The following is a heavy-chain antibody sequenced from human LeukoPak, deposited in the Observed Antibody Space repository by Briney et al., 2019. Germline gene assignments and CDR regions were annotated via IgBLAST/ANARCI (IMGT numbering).Heavy chain of an antibody. V-gene: IGHV3-30*01. CDR3: ARDYSSIWYKGRDF. D-gene: IGHD6-13*01. CDR1: GITFSSYT. J-gene: IGHJ4*02. CDR2: IKGDGSTK. Sequence: GGSLRLSCAASGITFSSYTMHWVRQAPGKGLEWVAVIKGDGSTKYYADSLNGRFTISRDNPKNPLYLQMNSLRAEDTAVYYWARDYSSIWYKGRDFWCQGTLVSVSS.